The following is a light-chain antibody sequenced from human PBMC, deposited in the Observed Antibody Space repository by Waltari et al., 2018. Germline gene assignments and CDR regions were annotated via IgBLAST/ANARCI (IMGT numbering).Light chain of an antibody. CDR3: QQYSSTPLT. J-gene: IGKJ5*01. V-gene: IGKV4-1*01. CDR2: WAS. Sequence: DIVMTQSPDSLAVPLGERATVNCKSSQSVVSNSYNKDFLAWYQQKPGQPPKLLIYWASTRESGVPDRFSGSGSGTDFTLTISSLQAEDVAVYYCQQYSSTPLTFGQGTRLEIK. CDR1: QSVVSNSYNKDF.